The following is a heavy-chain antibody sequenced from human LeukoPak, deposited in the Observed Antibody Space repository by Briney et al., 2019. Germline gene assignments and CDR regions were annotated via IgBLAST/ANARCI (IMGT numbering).Heavy chain of an antibody. V-gene: IGHV4-38-2*02. CDR2: IYHSGST. J-gene: IGHJ5*02. D-gene: IGHD2-2*01. CDR1: GYSISSGYY. CDR3: ARHRRYCSSTSCTYTGYNWFDP. Sequence: PSETLSLTCTVSGYSISSGYYWGWIPQPPGKGLEWIGSIYHSGSTYYNPSLKSRVTISVDTSKNQFSLKLSSVTAADTAVYYCARHRRYCSSTSCTYTGYNWFDPWGQGTLVTVSS.